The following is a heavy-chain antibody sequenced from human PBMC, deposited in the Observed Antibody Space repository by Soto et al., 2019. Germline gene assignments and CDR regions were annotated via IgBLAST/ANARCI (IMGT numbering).Heavy chain of an antibody. V-gene: IGHV4-59*12. CDR2: IYYSGST. CDR1: GGSISSYY. D-gene: IGHD2-8*01. Sequence: SETLSLTCTVSGGSISSYYWSWILQPPGKGLEWIGYIYYSGSTNYNPSLKSRDTISVDTSKNQLSLKLSSVTAADTAVYYCARDLMSGNWFDPWGQGTLVTVS. J-gene: IGHJ5*02. CDR3: ARDLMSGNWFDP.